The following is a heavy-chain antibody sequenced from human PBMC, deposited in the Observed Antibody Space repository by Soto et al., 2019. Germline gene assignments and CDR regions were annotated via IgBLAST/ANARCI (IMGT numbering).Heavy chain of an antibody. V-gene: IGHV3-23*01. Sequence: EVQLLESGGGLVQPGGSLRLSCAASGFTFSSYAMSWVRQAPGKGLEWVSAISGSGGTTYYADSVKGRFTFSRDNSKNTLYLQMNSLSAEDSAGYYCAQSANGWFSAFDIWGQWTMVTVSS. J-gene: IGHJ3*02. CDR3: AQSANGWFSAFDI. D-gene: IGHD6-19*01. CDR1: GFTFSSYA. CDR2: ISGSGGTT.